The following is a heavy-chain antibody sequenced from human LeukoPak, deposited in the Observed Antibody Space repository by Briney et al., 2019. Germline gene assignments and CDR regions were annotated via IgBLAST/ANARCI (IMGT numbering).Heavy chain of an antibody. CDR3: AKGIYSSGWSYFDY. CDR1: GFTFSSYS. CDR2: ISSSSSYI. Sequence: GSLRLSCAASGFTFSSYSMNWVRQAPGKGLEWVSSISSSSSYIYYADSVKGRFTISRDNTKNSLYLHMNSLRAEDTAGYYCAKGIYSSGWSYFDYWGQGTLVTVSS. D-gene: IGHD6-19*01. J-gene: IGHJ4*01. V-gene: IGHV3-21*04.